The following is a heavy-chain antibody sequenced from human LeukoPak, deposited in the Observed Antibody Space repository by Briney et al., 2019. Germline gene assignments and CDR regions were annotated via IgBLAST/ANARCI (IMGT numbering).Heavy chain of an antibody. CDR2: IIASGGST. CDR3: AEGGSASSYYYMDA. D-gene: IGHD2-2*01. V-gene: IGHV3-23*01. Sequence: PGGSLRLSCAASGFTFSSYALSWVRQAPGKGLEWVSSIIASGGSTFYADSVKGRFAISRDNSKNTLYLHMNSLRAEDTAVYYCAEGGSASSYYYMDAWGKGTTVTVS. CDR1: GFTFSSYA. J-gene: IGHJ6*03.